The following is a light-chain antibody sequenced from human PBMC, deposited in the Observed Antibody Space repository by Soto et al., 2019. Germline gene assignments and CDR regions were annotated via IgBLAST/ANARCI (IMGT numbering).Light chain of an antibody. Sequence: ETVLTQSPATLSLSPGERATLSCRASQSLSTYLAWYQQKPGQAPRLLIYDASKTATGIPARFSGSGSGTDFTLTISSLEPEDFPVYYCQQRTGWPLSFGGGTTVEIK. CDR1: QSLSTY. CDR3: QQRTGWPLS. CDR2: DAS. V-gene: IGKV3-11*01. J-gene: IGKJ4*01.